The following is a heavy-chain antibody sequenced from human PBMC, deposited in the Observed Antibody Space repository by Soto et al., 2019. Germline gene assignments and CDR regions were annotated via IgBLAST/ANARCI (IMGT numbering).Heavy chain of an antibody. CDR3: AKVEAYYDSSGYYPAHFDY. CDR2: ISGSGGST. V-gene: IGHV3-23*01. D-gene: IGHD3-22*01. Sequence: PGGSLRLSCAASGFTFSSYAMSWVRQAPGKGLEWVSAISGSGGSTYYADSVKGRFTISRDNSKNTLYLQMNSLRAEDTAVYYCAKVEAYYDSSGYYPAHFDYWGQGTLVTVSS. CDR1: GFTFSSYA. J-gene: IGHJ4*02.